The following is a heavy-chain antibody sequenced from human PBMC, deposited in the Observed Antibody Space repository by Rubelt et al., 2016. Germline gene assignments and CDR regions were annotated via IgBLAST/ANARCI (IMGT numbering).Heavy chain of an antibody. CDR2: ILYDGSNK. Sequence: GGVVQPGRSLRLSCAASGFTFSSYAMHWVRQAPGKGLEWVAVILYDGSNKYYADSVKGRFTISRDNAKNSLYLQMNSLRAEDTAVYYCARSDIVATITDYWGQGTLVTVSS. J-gene: IGHJ4*02. CDR1: GFTFSSYA. CDR3: ARSDIVATITDY. D-gene: IGHD5-12*01. V-gene: IGHV3-30*04.